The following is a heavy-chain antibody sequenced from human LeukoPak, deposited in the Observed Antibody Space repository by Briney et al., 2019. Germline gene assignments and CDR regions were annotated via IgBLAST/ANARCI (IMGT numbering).Heavy chain of an antibody. Sequence: SETLSLTCTVSGGSISSYYWSWIRQPPGKGLEWIGYIYYSGSTNYNPSLKSRVTISVDTSKNQFSLKLSSVTAADTAVYYCAGWFPNLGGHDAFDIWGQGTMVTVSS. CDR2: IYYSGST. CDR3: AGWFPNLGGHDAFDI. CDR1: GGSISSYY. J-gene: IGHJ3*02. V-gene: IGHV4-59*01. D-gene: IGHD3-16*01.